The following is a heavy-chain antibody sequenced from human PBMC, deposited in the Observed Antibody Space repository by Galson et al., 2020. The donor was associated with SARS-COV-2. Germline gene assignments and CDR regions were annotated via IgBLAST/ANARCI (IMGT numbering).Heavy chain of an antibody. V-gene: IGHV3-7*01. CDR2: IKQDGSEK. D-gene: IGHD3-10*01. J-gene: IGHJ4*02. CDR3: ARDSGLLWFGELHDY. CDR1: GFTFSSYW. Sequence: PGGSLRLSCAASGFTFSSYWMSWVRQAPGKGLEWVANIKQDGSEKYYVDSVKGRFTISRDNAKNSLYLQMNSLRAEDTAVYYCARDSGLLWFGELHDYWGQGTLVTVSS.